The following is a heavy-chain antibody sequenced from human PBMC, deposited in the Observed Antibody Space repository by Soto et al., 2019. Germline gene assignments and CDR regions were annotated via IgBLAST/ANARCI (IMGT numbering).Heavy chain of an antibody. D-gene: IGHD3-22*01. CDR2: IYHSGST. V-gene: IGHV4-4*02. CDR1: GGSISSSNW. CDR3: ARSPDSSGYYPRWYYYGMDV. Sequence: VQLQESGPGLVKPSGTLSLTCAVSGGSISSSNWWSWVRQPPGKGLEWIGEIYHSGSTNYNPSLMSRVTLSVDKSKNQFSLKRSSVTAADTAVYYCARSPDSSGYYPRWYYYGMDVWGQWTTVTVSS. J-gene: IGHJ6*02.